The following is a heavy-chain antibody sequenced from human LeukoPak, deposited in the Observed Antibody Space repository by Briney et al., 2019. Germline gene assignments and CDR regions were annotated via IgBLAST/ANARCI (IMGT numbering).Heavy chain of an antibody. D-gene: IGHD1-26*01. CDR2: IYHSGST. Sequence: PSETLSLTCAVSGYSISSGYYWGWIRQPPGKGLEWIGSIYHSGSTYYNPSLKSRVTISVDTSENQFSLKLSSVTAADTAVYYCARHGDSTWELGYWGQGTLVTVSS. V-gene: IGHV4-38-2*01. CDR1: GYSISSGYY. J-gene: IGHJ4*02. CDR3: ARHGDSTWELGY.